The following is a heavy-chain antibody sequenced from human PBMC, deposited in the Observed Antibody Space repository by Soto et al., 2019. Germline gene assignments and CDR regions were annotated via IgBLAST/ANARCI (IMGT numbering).Heavy chain of an antibody. CDR1: GYSFTSYW. J-gene: IGHJ3*02. CDR3: ARHVGYYEGGGAFDI. Sequence: GESLKISCKGSGYSFTSYWISWVRQMPGKGLEWMGRIDPSDSYTNYSPSFQGHVTISADKSISTAYLQWSSLKASDTAMYYCARHVGYYEGGGAFDIWGQGTMVTVSS. V-gene: IGHV5-10-1*01. CDR2: IDPSDSYT. D-gene: IGHD3-22*01.